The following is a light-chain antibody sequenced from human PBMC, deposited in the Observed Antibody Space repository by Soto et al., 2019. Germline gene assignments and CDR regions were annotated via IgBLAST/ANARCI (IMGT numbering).Light chain of an antibody. CDR3: SSYTSSSTLV. Sequence: QSALTQPASVSGSPGQSITISCTGTSSDVGGYNYVSWYQQHPGKAPKLMIYDVSNRPSGVYNRFSGSKYGNTASLTISGLQAEDEADYYCSSYTSSSTLVFGGGTKLTVL. J-gene: IGLJ2*01. CDR1: SSDVGGYNY. CDR2: DVS. V-gene: IGLV2-14*01.